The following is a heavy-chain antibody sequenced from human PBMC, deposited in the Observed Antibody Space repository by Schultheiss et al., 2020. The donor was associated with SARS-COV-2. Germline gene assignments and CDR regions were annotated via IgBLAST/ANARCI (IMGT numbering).Heavy chain of an antibody. J-gene: IGHJ4*02. V-gene: IGHV4-39*07. CDR2: IYYSGST. CDR1: GGSISSTN. Sequence: SETLSLTCTVSGGSISSTNWGWIRQPPGKGLEWIGYIYYSGSTYYNPSLKSRVTISVDTSKNQFSLKLSSVTAADTAVFYCASGYDYVWGSYRFRFALDYWGQGTLVTVSS. CDR3: ASGYDYVWGSYRFRFALDY. D-gene: IGHD3-16*02.